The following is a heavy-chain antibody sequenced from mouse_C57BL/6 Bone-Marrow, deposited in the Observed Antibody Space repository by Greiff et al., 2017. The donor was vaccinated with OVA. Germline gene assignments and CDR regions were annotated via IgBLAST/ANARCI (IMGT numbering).Heavy chain of an antibody. Sequence: EVKLVESEGGLVQPGSSMKLSCTASGFTFSDYYMAWVRQVPEKGLEWVANINYDGSSTYYLDSLKSRFIISRDNAKNILYLQMSSLKSEDTATYYCARAPYYYGGYFDVWGTGTTVTVSS. CDR2: INYDGSST. CDR3: ARAPYYYGGYFDV. J-gene: IGHJ1*03. D-gene: IGHD1-1*01. V-gene: IGHV5-16*01. CDR1: GFTFSDYY.